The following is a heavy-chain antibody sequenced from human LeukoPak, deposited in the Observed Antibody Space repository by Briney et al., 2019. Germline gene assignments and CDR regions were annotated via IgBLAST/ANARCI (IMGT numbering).Heavy chain of an antibody. V-gene: IGHV4-59*01. CDR1: GGSNSGNY. Sequence: SETLSLTCTVSGGSNSGNYWNWIRQSPGKGLEWIGYIYYTGSTNSNPSLKSRVTISVDTSKNQLSLQLSSVTAADTAVYYCARTNAFDIWGQGTMVTVSS. CDR2: IYYTGST. J-gene: IGHJ3*02. CDR3: ARTNAFDI.